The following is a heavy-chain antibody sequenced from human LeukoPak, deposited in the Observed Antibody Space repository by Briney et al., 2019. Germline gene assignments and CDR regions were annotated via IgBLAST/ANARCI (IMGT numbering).Heavy chain of an antibody. Sequence: GESLKISCKGSGYSFTNYWISWVRPLPGKGLEWMGRIDPSESYINYSTSFEGHVTISADKSINTAFLQWRSLKASDTAMYYCARRGDFGGNSGWFDPWGQGTLVTVSS. CDR1: GYSFTNYW. D-gene: IGHD4-23*01. CDR2: IDPSESYI. CDR3: ARRGDFGGNSGWFDP. J-gene: IGHJ5*02. V-gene: IGHV5-10-1*01.